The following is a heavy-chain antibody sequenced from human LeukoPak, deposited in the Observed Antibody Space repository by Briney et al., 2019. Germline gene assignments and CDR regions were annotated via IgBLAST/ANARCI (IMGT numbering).Heavy chain of an antibody. Sequence: GSLRLSCAASGFTFSSYSMNWVRRAPGKGLEWVSSISSSSSYIYYADSVKGRFTISKDNAKNSLYLQMNSLRAEDTAVYYCADLLKGDSSGYYTHWGQGTLVTVSS. CDR3: ADLLKGDSSGYYTH. D-gene: IGHD3-22*01. V-gene: IGHV3-21*04. CDR1: GFTFSSYS. CDR2: ISSSSSYI. J-gene: IGHJ4*02.